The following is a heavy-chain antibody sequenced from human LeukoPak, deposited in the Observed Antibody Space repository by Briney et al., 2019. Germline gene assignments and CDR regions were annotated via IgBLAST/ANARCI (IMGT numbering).Heavy chain of an antibody. J-gene: IGHJ5*02. CDR2: INPSGGST. V-gene: IGHV1-46*01. CDR3: ARDMGIVVVPAAENWFVP. CDR1: GYTFTSYY. D-gene: IGHD2-2*03. Sequence: ASVKVSCKASGYTFTSYYMHWVRQAPGQGLEWVGIINPSGGSTSYAQKFQGRVTMTRDMSTSTVYMELSSLRSEDTAVYYCARDMGIVVVPAAENWFVPWGQGTLVTVSS.